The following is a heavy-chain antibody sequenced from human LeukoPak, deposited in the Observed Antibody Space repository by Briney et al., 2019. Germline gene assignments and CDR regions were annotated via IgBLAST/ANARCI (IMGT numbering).Heavy chain of an antibody. CDR2: ISSSSSYI. D-gene: IGHD6-13*01. CDR3: ARDYSSPGNFDY. V-gene: IGHV3-21*01. J-gene: IGHJ4*02. CDR1: GFTFSSYS. Sequence: GGSLRLSCAASGFTFSSYSMNWVRQAPEKGLEWVSSISSSSSYIYYADSVKGRFTISRDNAKNSLYLQMNSLRAEDTAVYYCARDYSSPGNFDYWGQGTLVTVSS.